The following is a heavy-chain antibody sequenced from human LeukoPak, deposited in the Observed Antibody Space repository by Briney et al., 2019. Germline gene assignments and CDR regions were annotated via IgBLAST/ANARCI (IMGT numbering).Heavy chain of an antibody. J-gene: IGHJ4*02. D-gene: IGHD3-10*01. V-gene: IGHV3-23*01. CDR2: ISGSGGST. Sequence: PGGSLRLSCAASGFTFSSYGMSWVRQAPGKGLEWVSAISGSGGSTYYADSVKGRFTISRDNSKNTLYLQMNSLRAEDTAVYYCASGKGDGYALLYGSGSYDQQFDYWGQGTLVTVSS. CDR3: ASGKGDGYALLYGSGSYDQQFDY. CDR1: GFTFSSYG.